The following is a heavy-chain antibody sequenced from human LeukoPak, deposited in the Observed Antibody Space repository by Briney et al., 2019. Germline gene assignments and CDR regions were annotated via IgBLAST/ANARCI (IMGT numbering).Heavy chain of an antibody. CDR1: GGSISSGSYY. CDR3: ARVSISSGYYHYYFDY. J-gene: IGHJ4*02. V-gene: IGHV4-61*01. D-gene: IGHD3-22*01. Sequence: SETLSLTCTVSGGSISSGSYYWSWIRQPPGKGLEWIGYIYYSGSTNYSPSLKSRVTISVDTSKNQFSLKLSSVTAADTAVYYCARVSISSGYYHYYFDYWGQGTLVTVSS. CDR2: IYYSGST.